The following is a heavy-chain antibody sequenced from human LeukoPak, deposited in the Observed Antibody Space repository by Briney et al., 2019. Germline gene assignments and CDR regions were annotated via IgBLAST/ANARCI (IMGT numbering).Heavy chain of an antibody. D-gene: IGHD6-19*01. CDR2: IYYTGST. Sequence: SETLSLTCTVSGGSISSYNWNWIRQSPGKGLEWIGNIYYTGSTNYNPSFKGRVTISVDTSKNQFFLRLTSVTAADTAVFYCARGASGWYWLDYWGRGTLVTVSS. CDR1: GGSISSYN. CDR3: ARGASGWYWLDY. V-gene: IGHV4-59*01. J-gene: IGHJ4*02.